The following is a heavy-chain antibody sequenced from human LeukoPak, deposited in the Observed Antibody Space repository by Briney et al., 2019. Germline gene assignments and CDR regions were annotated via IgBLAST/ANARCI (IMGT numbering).Heavy chain of an antibody. CDR2: INVHNGNT. J-gene: IGHJ4*02. CDR1: GYTFSSYG. V-gene: IGHV1-18*01. CDR3: ARDLLLYSSGWTGFFDY. Sequence: ASVKVSCKPSGYTFSSYGISWVRQAPGQGLEWMGWINVHNGNTKCTQKFQGRVTMTTDISTSTAYMELRGLRSDDTAVYYCARDLLLYSSGWTGFFDYWGQGTLVTVSS. D-gene: IGHD6-25*01.